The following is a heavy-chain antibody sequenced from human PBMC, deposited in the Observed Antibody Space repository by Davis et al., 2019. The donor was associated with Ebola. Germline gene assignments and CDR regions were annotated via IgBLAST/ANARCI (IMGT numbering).Heavy chain of an antibody. Sequence: GESLKISCAASGFTFSSYWMTWVRQAPGRGLEWVANIKSDGSEKSYVDSVKGRFTISRDNAKNLMYLQLNGLRGEDTAVYYCASLHDSGYVSDYWGQGTLVTVSS. D-gene: IGHD5-12*01. J-gene: IGHJ4*02. CDR3: ASLHDSGYVSDY. CDR2: IKSDGSEK. V-gene: IGHV3-7*01. CDR1: GFTFSSYW.